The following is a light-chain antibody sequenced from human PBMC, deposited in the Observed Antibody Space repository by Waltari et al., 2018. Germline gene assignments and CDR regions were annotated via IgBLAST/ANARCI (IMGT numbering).Light chain of an antibody. CDR3: QQRSNWPPT. V-gene: IGKV3-11*01. CDR1: QSVSSY. Sequence: ETVLTQSPATLSLSPGERATLSCRASQSVSSYLAWYQQKPGQAPRLLIYDASNRATGIPARFSGIGSGTDFTLTISSLEPEDFAVYYCQQRSNWPPTFGGGTKVEIK. CDR2: DAS. J-gene: IGKJ4*01.